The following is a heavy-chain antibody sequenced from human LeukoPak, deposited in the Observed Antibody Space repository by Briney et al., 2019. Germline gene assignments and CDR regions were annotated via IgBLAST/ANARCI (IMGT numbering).Heavy chain of an antibody. CDR2: ISSSGSTQ. CDR3: AKGVLLDY. D-gene: IGHD2-15*01. J-gene: IGHJ4*02. CDR1: GFTFSDYY. Sequence: GGSLRLSCAASGFTFSDYYMSWIRQAPGKGLEWVSYISSSGSTQYYADSEKGRFTISRDNAKNSYLQMNSLRAEDTAVYYCAKGVLLDYWGQGTLVTVSS. V-gene: IGHV3-11*04.